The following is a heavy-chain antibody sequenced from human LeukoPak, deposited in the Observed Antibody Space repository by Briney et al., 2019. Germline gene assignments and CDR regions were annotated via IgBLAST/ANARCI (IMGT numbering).Heavy chain of an antibody. CDR1: GGSFSGYY. CDR2: INHSGST. J-gene: IGHJ3*02. Sequence: PSETLSLTCAVYGGSFSGYYWSWIRQPPGKGLEWIGEINHSGSTNYSPSLKSRVTISVDTSKNQFSLKLSSVTAADTAVYYCAREPTVTPDAFDIWGQGTMVTVSS. V-gene: IGHV4-34*01. D-gene: IGHD4-17*01. CDR3: AREPTVTPDAFDI.